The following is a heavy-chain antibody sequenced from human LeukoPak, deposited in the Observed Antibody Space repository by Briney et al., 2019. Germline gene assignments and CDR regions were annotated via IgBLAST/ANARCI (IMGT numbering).Heavy chain of an antibody. CDR1: GLTFSSYD. CDR3: AREGYCSGGSCEY. Sequence: GGSLRLSCAASGLTFSSYDMHWVRQAPGKGLEWVSVIYSGGSTYYADSVKGRFTISRDNSKNTLYLQMNSLRAEDTAVYYCAREGYCSGGSCEYWGQGTLVTVSS. CDR2: IYSGGST. D-gene: IGHD2-15*01. V-gene: IGHV3-53*01. J-gene: IGHJ4*02.